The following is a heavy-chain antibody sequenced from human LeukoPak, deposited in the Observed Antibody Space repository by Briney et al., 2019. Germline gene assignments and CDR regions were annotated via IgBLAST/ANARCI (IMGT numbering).Heavy chain of an antibody. V-gene: IGHV4-59*08. Sequence: SETLSLTCTVSGDSISSYYWSWIRQPPGKGLGWIGYIFYTGSTNYNPSLKSRVTISVDTSKNRFSLKLNSVTAADTAVYYCATYSFWGAYFDYWGQGALVTVSS. CDR2: IFYTGST. D-gene: IGHD3-3*01. J-gene: IGHJ4*02. CDR3: ATYSFWGAYFDY. CDR1: GDSISSYY.